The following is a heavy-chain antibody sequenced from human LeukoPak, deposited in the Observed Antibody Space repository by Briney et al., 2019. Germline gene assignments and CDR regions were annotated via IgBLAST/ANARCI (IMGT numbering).Heavy chain of an antibody. CDR1: GGSISSYY. Sequence: KASETLSLTCTVSGGSISSYYWSWIRQPPGKGLEWIGYIYYSGSTNYNPSLKSRVTISVDTSKNLFSLKLSSVTAADTAVYYCASQTTVTADFDYWGQGTLVTVSS. D-gene: IGHD4-11*01. CDR3: ASQTTVTADFDY. J-gene: IGHJ4*02. CDR2: IYYSGST. V-gene: IGHV4-59*01.